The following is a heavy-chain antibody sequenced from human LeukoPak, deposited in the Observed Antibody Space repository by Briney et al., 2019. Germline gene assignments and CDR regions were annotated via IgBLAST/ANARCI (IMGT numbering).Heavy chain of an antibody. CDR1: GGSIDSVGYY. D-gene: IGHD5-24*01. V-gene: IGHV4-30-2*06. J-gene: IGHJ3*01. CDR3: VREMATIRGDLDAFDV. CDR2: IHHSGSA. Sequence: PSETLSLTCTVSGGSIDSVGYYWSWIRQSPGKGLEWIGYIHHSGSAYRTPSLKSRVTMSVDRSTNQFSLNLKSVTAADTAVYYCVREMATIRGDLDAFDVWGQGTMVTVSS.